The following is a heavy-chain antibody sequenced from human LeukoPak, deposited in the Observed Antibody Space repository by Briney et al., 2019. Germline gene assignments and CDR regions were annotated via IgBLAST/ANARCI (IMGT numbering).Heavy chain of an antibody. Sequence: SETLSLTCTVSGGSISSYYWSWIRQPAGKGLEWIGRIYTSGSTNYNPSLKSRVTISVDTSKNQFSLKLSSVTAADTAVYYCAREANVDTAMVGYYFGYWGQGTLVTVSS. J-gene: IGHJ4*02. CDR2: IYTSGST. CDR3: AREANVDTAMVGYYFGY. D-gene: IGHD5-18*01. CDR1: GGSISSYY. V-gene: IGHV4-4*07.